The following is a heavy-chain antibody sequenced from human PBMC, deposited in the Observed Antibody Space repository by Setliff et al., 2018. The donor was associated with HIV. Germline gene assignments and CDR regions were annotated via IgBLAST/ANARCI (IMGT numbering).Heavy chain of an antibody. J-gene: IGHJ6*02. CDR2: IVDSGSA. D-gene: IGHD3-16*01. CDR1: GVTLTNYS. Sequence: PSETLSLTCTVYGVTLTNYSWTWTRQSPGKGLEWLGEIVDSGSATYNPYLQSRVSISLDTSKRQFSLKLSSVTVTDSAVYYCGKVPSCAHSWYYVYYYHYYGMDVWGPGTTVTVS. CDR3: GKVPSCAHSWYYVYYYHYYGMDV. V-gene: IGHV4-34*12.